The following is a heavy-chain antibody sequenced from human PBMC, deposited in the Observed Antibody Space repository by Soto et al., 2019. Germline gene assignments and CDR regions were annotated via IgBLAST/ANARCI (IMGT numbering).Heavy chain of an antibody. D-gene: IGHD2-8*02. J-gene: IGHJ3*02. CDR1: GFTFSTSW. Sequence: GRSLRLSCAASGFTFSTSWMSWVRQAPGKGLEWMANIKQDGSEKYYVDSTKGRFTISRDNAKNSLYLQMNSLRAEDTAVYYCARGGIAYCTGETCYYTAFDIWGQGAMVTVSS. V-gene: IGHV3-7*01. CDR2: IKQDGSEK. CDR3: ARGGIAYCTGETCYYTAFDI.